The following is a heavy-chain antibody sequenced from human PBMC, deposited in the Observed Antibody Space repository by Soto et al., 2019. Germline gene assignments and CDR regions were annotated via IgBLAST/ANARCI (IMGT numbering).Heavy chain of an antibody. D-gene: IGHD6-19*01. J-gene: IGHJ4*02. V-gene: IGHV1-18*01. CDR1: GYTFTSYG. CDR3: ASEVSGWYYFDY. Sequence: ASVKVSCKASGYTFTSYGISWVRQAPGQGLEWMGWISAYNGNTNYAQKLQGRVTMTTDTSTSTAYMELRSLRSDDTAVYYCASEVSGWYYFDYWGQGTLVTVSS. CDR2: ISAYNGNT.